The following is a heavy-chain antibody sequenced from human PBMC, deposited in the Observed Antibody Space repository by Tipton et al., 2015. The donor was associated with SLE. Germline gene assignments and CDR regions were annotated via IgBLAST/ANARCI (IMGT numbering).Heavy chain of an antibody. D-gene: IGHD2-8*01. J-gene: IGHJ6*02. CDR2: INPSGGST. CDR3: ARDRSFTKSGMDV. Sequence: QSGAEVKKPGASVKVSCKASGYTFTSYYMYWVRQAPGQGLEWMGIINPSGGSTSYAQKFQGRVTMTRDTSTSTVYMELSSLRSEDTAVYYCARDRSFTKSGMDVWGQGTTVTVSS. V-gene: IGHV1-46*01. CDR1: GYTFTSYY.